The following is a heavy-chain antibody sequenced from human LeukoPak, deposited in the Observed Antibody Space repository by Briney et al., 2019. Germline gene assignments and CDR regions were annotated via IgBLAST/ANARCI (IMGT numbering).Heavy chain of an antibody. Sequence: GGSLRLSCAASEFTFSSYAMSWVRQAPGKGLEWVSAISGSGGSTYYADSVKGRFTISRDNSKNTLYLQMNSLRAEDTAVYYCATQPRSYCSGGSCYSAYWGQGTLVTVSS. J-gene: IGHJ4*02. CDR3: ATQPRSYCSGGSCYSAY. CDR2: ISGSGGST. V-gene: IGHV3-23*01. D-gene: IGHD2-15*01. CDR1: EFTFSSYA.